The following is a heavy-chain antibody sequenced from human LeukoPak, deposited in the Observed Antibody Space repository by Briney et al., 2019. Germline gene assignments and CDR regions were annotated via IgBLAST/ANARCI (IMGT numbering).Heavy chain of an antibody. CDR1: GFTFSSYA. CDR3: AKGECSGGSCYFFDY. Sequence: GGSLRLSCAASGFTFSSYAMSWVRQAPGKGLEWVSAISGSGGSTYYADSVKGRFTISRDNSKNTLYLQMNSLRAEDTAAYYCAKGECSGGSCYFFDYWGQGTLVTVSS. CDR2: ISGSGGST. V-gene: IGHV3-23*01. D-gene: IGHD2-15*01. J-gene: IGHJ4*02.